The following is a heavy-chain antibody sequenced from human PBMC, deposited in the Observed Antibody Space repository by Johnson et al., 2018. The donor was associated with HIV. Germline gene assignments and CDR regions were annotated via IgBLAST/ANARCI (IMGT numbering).Heavy chain of an antibody. CDR1: GFTVSTNY. Sequence: VQLVESGGGLVQPGGSLRLSCAASGFTVSTNYLTWVRQAPGKGLEWVSLIYGGGTTYYADSVKGRFTVSRDNSKNTLYLQMNSLRAEDTAVYYCASGIAVAGTLLDAFDIWGQGTMVTVSS. J-gene: IGHJ3*02. CDR3: ASGIAVAGTLLDAFDI. V-gene: IGHV3-66*01. D-gene: IGHD6-19*01. CDR2: IYGGGTT.